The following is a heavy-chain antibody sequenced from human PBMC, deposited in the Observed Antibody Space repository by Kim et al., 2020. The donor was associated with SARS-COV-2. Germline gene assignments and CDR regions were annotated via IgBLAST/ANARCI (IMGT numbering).Heavy chain of an antibody. CDR3: ARRDPRGSGYYDNWFEP. Sequence: SVKVSCKASGGTFSSYAISWVRQAPGQGLEWMGRIIPILGIANYAQKFQGRVTITADKSTSTAYMELSSLRSEDTAVYYCARRDPRGSGYYDNWFEPWGQGTLVTVSS. J-gene: IGHJ5*02. D-gene: IGHD3-3*01. V-gene: IGHV1-69*04. CDR1: GGTFSSYA. CDR2: IIPILGIA.